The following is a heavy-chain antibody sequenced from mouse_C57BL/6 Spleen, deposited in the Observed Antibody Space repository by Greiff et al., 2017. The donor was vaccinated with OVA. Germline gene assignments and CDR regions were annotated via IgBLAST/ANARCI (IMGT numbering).Heavy chain of an antibody. CDR2: INYDGSST. V-gene: IGHV5-16*01. CDR1: GFTFSDYY. J-gene: IGHJ2*01. CDR3: ARAPYDYDVGFDY. D-gene: IGHD2-4*01. Sequence: EVQLQESEGGLVQPGSSMKLSCTASGFTFSDYYMAWVRQVPEKGLEWVANINYDGSSTYYLDSLKSRFIISRDNAKNILYLQMSSLKSEDTATYYCARAPYDYDVGFDYWGQGTTLTVSS.